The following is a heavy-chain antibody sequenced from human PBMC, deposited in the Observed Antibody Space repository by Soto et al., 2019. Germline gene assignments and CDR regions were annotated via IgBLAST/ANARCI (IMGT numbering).Heavy chain of an antibody. CDR3: AREGVYSDYGDAFDI. V-gene: IGHV3-23*01. D-gene: IGHD5-12*01. CDR1: GFTFSSNA. CDR2: ISGSGGVT. J-gene: IGHJ3*02. Sequence: SCAASGFTFSSNAMSWVRQAPGKGLEWVSHISGSGGVTYYADSVKGRFTISRDNSKNTLNLQMNRLRVEDTAVYYCAREGVYSDYGDAFDIWGQGTMVTVSS.